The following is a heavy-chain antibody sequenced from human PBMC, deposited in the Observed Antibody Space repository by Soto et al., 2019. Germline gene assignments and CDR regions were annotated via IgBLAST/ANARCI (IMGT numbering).Heavy chain of an antibody. V-gene: IGHV3-64D*08. CDR2: ISSNGGST. J-gene: IGHJ6*02. CDR3: FKVGGYYYYGMDF. CDR1: GFTFSSYA. Sequence: GGSLRLSCSASGFTFSSYAMHWVHQAPGKGLEYVSAISSNGGSTYYADSVKGRFTISRDNSKNTLYLQMSSLRAEDTAVYYCFKVGGYYYYGMDFWGQGTTVTVSS. D-gene: IGHD3-10*01.